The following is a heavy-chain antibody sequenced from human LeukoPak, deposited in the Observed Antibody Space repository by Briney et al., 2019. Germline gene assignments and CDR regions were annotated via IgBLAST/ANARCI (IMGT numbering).Heavy chain of an antibody. CDR1: GYTFTNYY. CDR2: INPSGGST. V-gene: IGHV1-46*01. D-gene: IGHD4-23*01. J-gene: IGHJ4*02. CDR3: ARAGRWYKEESGYYFDY. Sequence: GASVKVSCKASGYTFTNYYMHWVRQAPGQGLEWMGIINPSGGSTSYAQKFQGRVTMTRDTSTSTGYMELSSLRSEDTAVYYCARAGRWYKEESGYYFDYWGQGTLVTVSS.